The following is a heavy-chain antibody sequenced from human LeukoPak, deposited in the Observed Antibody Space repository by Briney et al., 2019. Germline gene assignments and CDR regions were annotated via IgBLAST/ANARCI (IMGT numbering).Heavy chain of an antibody. D-gene: IGHD3-10*01. CDR2: ISGSGGNA. CDR1: GFTFSSYA. Sequence: GGSVRLSCAASGFTFSSYAITWVRQAPGKGLEWVSGISGSGGNAYYADSVKGRFTISRDNSKNTLYLQMNSLRAEDTAVYYCARVLVRGVIFSAFDIWGQGTMVTVSS. J-gene: IGHJ3*02. CDR3: ARVLVRGVIFSAFDI. V-gene: IGHV3-23*01.